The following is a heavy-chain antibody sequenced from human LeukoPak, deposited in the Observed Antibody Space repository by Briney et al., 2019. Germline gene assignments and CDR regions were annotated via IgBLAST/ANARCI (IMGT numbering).Heavy chain of an antibody. V-gene: IGHV4-39*01. CDR3: ARTFYDDVWGSYDAFDI. CDR1: GGSISSGSFY. J-gene: IGHJ3*02. Sequence: SETLSLTCTVSGGSISSGSFYWGWIRQPPGKGLEWIGSMYYSGYTSYNPSLKSRVTTSVDTSKNQFSLKLSSVTAADTAVYYCARTFYDDVWGSYDAFDIWGQGTKVTVSS. CDR2: MYYSGYT. D-gene: IGHD3-16*01.